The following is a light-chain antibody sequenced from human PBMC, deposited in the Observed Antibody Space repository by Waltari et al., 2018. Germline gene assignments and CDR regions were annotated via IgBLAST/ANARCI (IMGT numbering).Light chain of an antibody. CDR2: EGS. CDR3: CSYAGSSWV. Sequence: QSALTQPAPVSGSPGQSITISCTGTSSDVRSYNLVSWYQQHPGKAPKLMIYEGSKRPSGVSNRFSGSKSGNTASLTISGLQAEDEADYYCCSYAGSSWVFGGGTKLTVL. CDR1: SSDVRSYNL. V-gene: IGLV2-23*01. J-gene: IGLJ3*02.